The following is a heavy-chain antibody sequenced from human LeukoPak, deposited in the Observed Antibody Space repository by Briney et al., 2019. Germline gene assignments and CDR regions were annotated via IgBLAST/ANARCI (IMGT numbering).Heavy chain of an antibody. CDR1: GGTFSSYA. V-gene: IGHV7-4-1*02. CDR2: INTNTGNS. J-gene: IGHJ4*02. D-gene: IGHD2-15*01. Sequence: ASVKVSCKASGGTFSSYAISWVRQAPGQGLEWMGWINTNTGNSTYAQGFTERFVFSWDTSVNTAYLQINSLKPEDTAVYFCARDTYCSGGRCYSRVGYWGQGTVVTVSS. CDR3: ARDTYCSGGRCYSRVGY.